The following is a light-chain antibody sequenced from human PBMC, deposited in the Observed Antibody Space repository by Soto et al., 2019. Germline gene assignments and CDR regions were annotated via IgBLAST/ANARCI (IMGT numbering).Light chain of an antibody. CDR2: GAS. Sequence: EIVMTQSPATLSVSPGEGATLSCRASQSLSTNLAWYQQKPGQAPRLLIYGASTRATGIPARFSGSGSWTEFSLTISSLQSEDFAIYYCQQYNIWPPWTFGQGTKVEIK. J-gene: IGKJ1*01. V-gene: IGKV3-15*01. CDR3: QQYNIWPPWT. CDR1: QSLSTN.